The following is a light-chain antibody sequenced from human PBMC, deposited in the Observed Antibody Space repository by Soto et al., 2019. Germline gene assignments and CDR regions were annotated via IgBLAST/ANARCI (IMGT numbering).Light chain of an antibody. CDR1: SSNIGAGYD. J-gene: IGLJ2*01. Sequence: QSVLPQPPSVSGAPGQRVTISCTGSSSNIGAGYDVHWYQQLPGTAPKLLIYGNSNRPSGVPDRFSGSKSGTSASLAITGLQAEDEADYSCQSYDSSLSGYVVFGGGTKLTVL. CDR2: GNS. CDR3: QSYDSSLSGYVV. V-gene: IGLV1-40*01.